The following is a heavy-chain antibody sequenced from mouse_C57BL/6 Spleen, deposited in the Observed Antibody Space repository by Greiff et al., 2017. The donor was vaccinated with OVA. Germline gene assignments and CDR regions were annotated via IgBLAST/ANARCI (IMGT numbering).Heavy chain of an antibody. J-gene: IGHJ2*01. D-gene: IGHD2-1*01. CDR1: GYTFTGYW. CDR3: ARRGNYAFDY. V-gene: IGHV1-9*01. Sequence: QVQLQQSGAELLKPGASVKLSCKATGYTFTGYWIEWVKQRPGHGLEWIGEILPGSGSTNYNEKFKGKATFTADTATNTAYMQHSSLTTEDSAIYYCARRGNYAFDYWGQGTTLPVSS. CDR2: ILPGSGST.